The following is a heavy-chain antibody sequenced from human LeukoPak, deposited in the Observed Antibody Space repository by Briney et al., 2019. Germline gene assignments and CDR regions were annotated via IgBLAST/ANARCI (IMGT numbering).Heavy chain of an antibody. J-gene: IGHJ2*01. CDR2: IYYNRST. Sequence: SETLSLTCTVSGRSISSYYWSWTRQPPGKGLEWIGDIYYNRSTNYNPSLKRRGNISVDTSKNQFSLKLSSVTAADTAVYYCARQGGGFWYFDLWGRGTLVTVSS. CDR1: GRSISSYY. D-gene: IGHD6-25*01. CDR3: ARQGGGFWYFDL. V-gene: IGHV4-59*08.